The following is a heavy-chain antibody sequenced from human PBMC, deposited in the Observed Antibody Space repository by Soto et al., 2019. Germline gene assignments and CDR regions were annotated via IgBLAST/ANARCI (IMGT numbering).Heavy chain of an antibody. V-gene: IGHV3-23*01. D-gene: IGHD2-15*01. CDR2: INPSSGTT. CDR3: VKGGWLDV. J-gene: IGHJ6*02. CDR1: GFSFSNYE. Sequence: EVQLLESGGGLVQPGGSLRLACAASGFSFSNYEMTWARQAPGKGLEWVAFINPSSGTTHYADSAKGRFTISRDNSKDTLYLQLSSLRVEDTAVYYCVKGGWLDVWGQGTTVTVSS.